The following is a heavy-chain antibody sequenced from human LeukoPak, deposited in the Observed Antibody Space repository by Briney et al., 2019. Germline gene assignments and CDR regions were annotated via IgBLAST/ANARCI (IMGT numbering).Heavy chain of an antibody. J-gene: IGHJ4*02. V-gene: IGHV3-49*04. CDR1: GFTFNSYW. CDR2: IRSKAYGGTT. Sequence: GGSLRLSCAASGFTFNSYWMSWVRQAPGKGLEWVGFIRSKAYGGTTEYAASVKGRFTISRDDSKSIAYLQMNSLKTEDTAVYYCTRGYRDFDYWGQGTLVTVSS. D-gene: IGHD4-11*01. CDR3: TRGYRDFDY.